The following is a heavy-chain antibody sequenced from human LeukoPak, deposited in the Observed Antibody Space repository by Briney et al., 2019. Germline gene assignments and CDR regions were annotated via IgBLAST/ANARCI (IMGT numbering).Heavy chain of an antibody. CDR1: GFTFSNTW. Sequence: PGGSLRLSCAASGFTFSNTWINWVRQAPGKGLEWVGRIKWIIDGGTTDYAAPVKGRFTVSRDDSINTLYLQMSSLKTEDTAVYYCAAQGGSGYLRYWGQGTLVTVSS. CDR2: IKWIIDGGTT. J-gene: IGHJ4*02. D-gene: IGHD5-18*01. CDR3: AAQGGSGYLRY. V-gene: IGHV3-15*01.